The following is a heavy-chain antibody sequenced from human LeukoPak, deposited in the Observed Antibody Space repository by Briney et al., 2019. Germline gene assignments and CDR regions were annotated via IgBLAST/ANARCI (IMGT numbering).Heavy chain of an antibody. CDR2: ISYDGSNQ. Sequence: GGSLRLSCTASGFTFSSYGMHWVRQAPGKGLEWVAVISYDGSNQYYADSVKGRFTISRDNSKDTLYLQMNSLRTEDTAVYYCAKGLYTSGWSVDYWGQGTLVTVSS. CDR3: AKGLYTSGWSVDY. V-gene: IGHV3-30*18. J-gene: IGHJ4*02. D-gene: IGHD6-19*01. CDR1: GFTFSSYG.